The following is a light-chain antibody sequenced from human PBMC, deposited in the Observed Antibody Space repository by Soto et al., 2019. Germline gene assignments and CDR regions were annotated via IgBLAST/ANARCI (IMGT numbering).Light chain of an antibody. Sequence: DIQMTQSPSTLSASVGDRVTITCRASQSISNWLAWYQQKPGKAPKLLIYEASGLESGVPSRFSGSGSGTQFTLTISSLQPDDFATYYCQQYNSYWTFGQGTKVEIK. V-gene: IGKV1-5*03. CDR2: EAS. CDR3: QQYNSYWT. CDR1: QSISNW. J-gene: IGKJ1*01.